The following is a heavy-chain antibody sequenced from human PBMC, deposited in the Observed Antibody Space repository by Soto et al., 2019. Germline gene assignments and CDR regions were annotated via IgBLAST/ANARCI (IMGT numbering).Heavy chain of an antibody. J-gene: IGHJ5*02. Sequence: ETLSLTCTVSGGSISSYYWSWIRQPPGKGLEWIGYIYYSGSTNYNPSLKSRVTISVDTSKNQFSLKLSSVTAADTAVYYCARDQLELDFDPWGQGTLVTVSS. D-gene: IGHD1-7*01. CDR1: GGSISSYY. CDR2: IYYSGST. V-gene: IGHV4-59*12. CDR3: ARDQLELDFDP.